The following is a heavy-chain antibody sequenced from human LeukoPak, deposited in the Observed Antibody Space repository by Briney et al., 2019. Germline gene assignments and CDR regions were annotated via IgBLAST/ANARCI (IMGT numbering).Heavy chain of an antibody. D-gene: IGHD5-24*01. CDR1: GFTFSNYN. J-gene: IGHJ4*02. V-gene: IGHV3-21*01. CDR2: ISSSSSYI. CDR3: ARGRDGSQSSIDY. Sequence: SGGSLRLSCAASGFTFSNYNMNWVRQAPGKGLEWVSSISSSSSYIYYADSLRGRFTISRDNAENSLYLQMISLRAEDTAVYYCARGRDGSQSSIDYWGQGTLVTVSS.